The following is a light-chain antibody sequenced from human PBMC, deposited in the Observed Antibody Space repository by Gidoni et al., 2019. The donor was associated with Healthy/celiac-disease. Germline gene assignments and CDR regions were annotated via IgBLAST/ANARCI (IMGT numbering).Light chain of an antibody. J-gene: IGLJ2*01. CDR3: QAWDSSDVV. CDR2: QDS. Sequence: SSELTQPPSLSVSPGQTASITCSGDKLGDKYACWYQQKPGQSPVLVIYQDSKRPSGIPERFSGSNSGNTATLTISGTQAMDEADYYCQAWDSSDVVFGGGTKLTVL. V-gene: IGLV3-1*01. CDR1: KLGDKY.